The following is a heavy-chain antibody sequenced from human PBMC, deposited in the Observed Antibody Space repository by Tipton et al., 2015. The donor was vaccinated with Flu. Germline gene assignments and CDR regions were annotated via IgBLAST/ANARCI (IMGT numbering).Heavy chain of an antibody. Sequence: SLRLSCAAYGFTVSTNSMTWVRQAPGKGLEWVSLIYSGGGTFYADSVKGRFTVSRDNSNNTVFLQMNNKRGEDTAVYYCARIRLSGSYGVGLDYWGQGTLVTVSS. CDR2: IYSGGGT. D-gene: IGHD1-26*01. V-gene: IGHV3-53*01. CDR3: ARIRLSGSYGVGLDY. J-gene: IGHJ4*02. CDR1: GFTVSTNS.